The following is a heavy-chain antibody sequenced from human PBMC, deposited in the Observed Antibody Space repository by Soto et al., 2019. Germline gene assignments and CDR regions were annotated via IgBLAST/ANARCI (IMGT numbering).Heavy chain of an antibody. V-gene: IGHV4-31*03. CDR3: GASCVASRGFNYSGMNV. J-gene: IGHJ6*04. D-gene: IGHD5-12*01. Sequence: QVQLQESGPGLVKPSQTLSLTCTVSGASISSGGYYWSWIRQHPGKGLEWIGYIYYSGSTCYNPSTTGRVMISADPSKNLCSLMLGCVPASNTAVYYCGASCVASRGFNYSGMNVWGKGTPVTFSS. CDR2: IYYSGST. CDR1: GASISSGGYY.